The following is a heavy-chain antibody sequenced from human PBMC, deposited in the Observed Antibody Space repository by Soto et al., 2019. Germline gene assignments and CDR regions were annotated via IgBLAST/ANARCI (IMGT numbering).Heavy chain of an antibody. D-gene: IGHD1-26*01. CDR2: ISGSGGST. Sequence: GGSLRLSCAASGFTFSSYAMSWVRQAPGKGLEWVSAISGSGGSTYYADSVKGRFTISRDNSKNTLYLQMNSLRAEDTAVYYCAKSGNGIVGATCVYWGQGTLVTVSS. CDR1: GFTFSSYA. V-gene: IGHV3-23*01. CDR3: AKSGNGIVGATCVY. J-gene: IGHJ4*02.